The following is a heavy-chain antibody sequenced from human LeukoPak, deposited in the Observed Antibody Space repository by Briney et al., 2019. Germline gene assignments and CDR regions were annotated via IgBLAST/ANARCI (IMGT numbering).Heavy chain of an antibody. CDR2: IKEDGSER. D-gene: IGHD6-19*01. CDR3: AREKGPTTQWLLYCDS. CDR1: GFSFRSFW. V-gene: IGHV3-7*01. J-gene: IGHJ5*01. Sequence: GGSLRLSCAASGFSFRSFWMSWLRQAPGKGLEWVANIKEDGSERYYVDSVKGRFTISRDNVKNSLYLQVNSLRAEDTAVYYCAREKGPTTQWLLYCDSWGQGTLVTVSS.